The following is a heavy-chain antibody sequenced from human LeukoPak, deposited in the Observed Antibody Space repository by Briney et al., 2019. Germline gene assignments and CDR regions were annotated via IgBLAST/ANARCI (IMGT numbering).Heavy chain of an antibody. J-gene: IGHJ4*02. CDR2: ISYDGSNK. CDR3: AMMATTTGKYFDY. CDR1: GFTFSSYG. D-gene: IGHD5-24*01. Sequence: GGSLRLSCAASGFTFSSYGMHWVRQAPGKGLEWVAVISYDGSNKYYADSVKGRFTISRDNSKNMLYLQMNSLRAEDTAVYYCAMMATTTGKYFDYWGQGTLVTVSS. V-gene: IGHV3-30*03.